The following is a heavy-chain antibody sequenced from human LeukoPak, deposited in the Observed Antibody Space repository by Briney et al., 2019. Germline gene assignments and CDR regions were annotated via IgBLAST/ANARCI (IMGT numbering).Heavy chain of an antibody. D-gene: IGHD4-17*01. CDR2: ISYDGGDK. V-gene: IGHV3-30*04. CDR1: GFTFSDLA. CDR3: ARGGGYGDKNYFDY. J-gene: IGHJ4*02. Sequence: GGSLRLPCAASGFTFSDLAMHWVRQAPGKGLAWVSVISYDGGDKYYADSVKGRFTISRDDSKNAVYLQMYSLRGEDTAVYYCARGGGYGDKNYFDYWGQGTLVTVSS.